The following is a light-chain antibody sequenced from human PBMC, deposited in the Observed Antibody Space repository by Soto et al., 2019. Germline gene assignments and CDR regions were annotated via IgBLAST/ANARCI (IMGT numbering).Light chain of an antibody. Sequence: DIVMTQSPATLSVSPGQRATLSCRASQSVSSNLAWYQQKPGQTPRLLIYAASTRATGIPARFSGSGSGTEFTLTISSMQSEDFVVYYCQQYKNWPRTFGQGTKVDIK. CDR3: QQYKNWPRT. CDR2: AAS. J-gene: IGKJ1*01. CDR1: QSVSSN. V-gene: IGKV3-15*01.